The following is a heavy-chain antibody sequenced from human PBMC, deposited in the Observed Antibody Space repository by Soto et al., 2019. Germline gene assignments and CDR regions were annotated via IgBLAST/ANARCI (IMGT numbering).Heavy chain of an antibody. V-gene: IGHV3-7*01. Sequence: EVHLVESGGGLVQPGGSLRLSCVVSGFSLRSYWMSWVRQAPGKGLEWVANIKEDGSEKYYVDSVKGRFTICRDNAKNSMYLQMNSRRDEDTAVYYCARPPGAETSYWGQGTLVTVSS. J-gene: IGHJ4*02. CDR2: IKEDGSEK. D-gene: IGHD4-17*01. CDR3: ARPPGAETSY. CDR1: GFSLRSYW.